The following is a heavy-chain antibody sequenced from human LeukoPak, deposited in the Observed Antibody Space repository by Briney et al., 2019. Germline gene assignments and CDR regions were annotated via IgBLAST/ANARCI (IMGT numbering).Heavy chain of an antibody. D-gene: IGHD4-17*01. CDR2: ISNDGSNQ. V-gene: IGHV3-30*18. J-gene: IGHJ4*02. Sequence: GRSLRLPCAASGFTFSSYGMHWVRPAPGKGLEWVAVISNDGSNQYYADSVKGRFTISRDNSKSTLYLQMNSLRAEDTAVYYCAKEIYGDSGAFIDYWGQGTLVTVSS. CDR3: AKEIYGDSGAFIDY. CDR1: GFTFSSYG.